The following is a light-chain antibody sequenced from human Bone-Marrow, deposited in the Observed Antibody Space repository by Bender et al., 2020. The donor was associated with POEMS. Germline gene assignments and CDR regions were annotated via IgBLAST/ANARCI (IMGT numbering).Light chain of an antibody. CDR1: VLPNQY. Sequence: SYELTQPPSVSVSPGQTARITCSGDVLPNQYVYWYQQKPGQSPVVVIYHDSQRPSGIPERFSGSNSGNTATLTISGTQAMDEADYYCQAWDSSTAVVFGTGTRVTVL. J-gene: IGLJ1*01. CDR2: HDS. CDR3: QAWDSSTAVV. V-gene: IGLV3-1*01.